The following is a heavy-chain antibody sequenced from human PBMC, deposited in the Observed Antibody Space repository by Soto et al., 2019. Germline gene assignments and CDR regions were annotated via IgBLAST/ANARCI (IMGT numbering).Heavy chain of an antibody. J-gene: IGHJ4*02. V-gene: IGHV1-2*02. CDR1: GYTFTGYY. CDR2: SSPKSGGT. CDR3: GRGRSGELVVFY. D-gene: IGHD1-7*01. Sequence: QVQLVQSGAEVKESGASVKVSCKASGYTFTGYYIYWVRQAPGQGLEWVGESSPKSGGTRSAQKFQGRVTMTKDTSITTVYMELSNLSPDDTAVYYCGRGRSGELVVFYWGQGTLVTVHS.